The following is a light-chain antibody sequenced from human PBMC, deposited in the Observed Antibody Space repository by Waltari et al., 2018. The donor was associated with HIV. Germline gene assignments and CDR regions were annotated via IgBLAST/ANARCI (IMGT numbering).Light chain of an antibody. CDR1: QSVTKN. CDR3: QQYHNYWT. V-gene: IGKV3-15*01. CDR2: GAS. J-gene: IGKJ1*01. Sequence: EVVLTQSPATVSVSPGGRVILSCRASQSVTKNVAWYQQKPGQAPRLVICGASTRAAGVPARFTDRGSGTQFTLTISSLQSEDFAIYYCQQYHNYWTFGQGSK.